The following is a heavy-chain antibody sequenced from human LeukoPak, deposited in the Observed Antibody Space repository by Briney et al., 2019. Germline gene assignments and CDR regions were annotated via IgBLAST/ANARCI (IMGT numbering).Heavy chain of an antibody. CDR1: RFTFRSYS. CDR2: ISSSSSNI. J-gene: IGHJ4*02. CDR3: ARVSYSGTSKFDY. V-gene: IGHV3-21*01. D-gene: IGHD1-26*01. Sequence: GGSLRLSCAASRFTFRSYSMNWVRQAPGKGLEWVSSISSSSSNIYYADSVKGRFTISRDNSKNTLYLQMNSLRPEDTAVYYCARVSYSGTSKFDYWGQGTLVAVSS.